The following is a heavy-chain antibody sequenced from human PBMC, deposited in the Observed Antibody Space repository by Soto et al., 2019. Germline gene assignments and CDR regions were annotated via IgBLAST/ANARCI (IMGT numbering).Heavy chain of an antibody. Sequence: GGSLRLSCAASGFPFTKTWMTWVRQAPGKGLEWVGRIRSKTSSETREYAAPVKGRFTISRDDSKNMLYLEMNSLKIEDTGVYYCTTDGFTGIVGIWGQGTMVTVSS. V-gene: IGHV3-15*01. CDR2: IRSKTSSETR. CDR1: GFPFTKTW. J-gene: IGHJ3*02. D-gene: IGHD3-22*01. CDR3: TTDGFTGIVGI.